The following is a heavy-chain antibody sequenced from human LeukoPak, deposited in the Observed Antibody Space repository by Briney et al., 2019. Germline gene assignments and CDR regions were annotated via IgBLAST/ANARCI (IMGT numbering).Heavy chain of an antibody. CDR1: GGTFSIYA. CDR3: ASLIAAAGPSYYYYGMDV. Sequence: GASVNVSFKASGGTFSIYAISWVRQAPGQGLEWMGGIIPIFGTANYAQKFQGRVTITADESTSTAYMELSSLRSEDTAVYYCASLIAAAGPSYYYYGMDVWGQGTTVTVSS. J-gene: IGHJ6*02. D-gene: IGHD6-13*01. V-gene: IGHV1-69*13. CDR2: IIPIFGTA.